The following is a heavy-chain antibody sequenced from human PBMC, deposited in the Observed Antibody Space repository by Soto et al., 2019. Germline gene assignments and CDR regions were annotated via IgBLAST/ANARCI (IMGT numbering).Heavy chain of an antibody. CDR1: GFTFSSYG. CDR2: ISYDGSNK. CDR3: AKSRLRLELQYYYYYYMDV. J-gene: IGHJ6*03. V-gene: IGHV3-30*18. D-gene: IGHD1-7*01. Sequence: PGGSLRLSCAASGFTFSSYGMHWVRQAPGKGLEWVAVISYDGSNKYYADSVKGRFTISRDNSKNTLYLQMNSLRAEDTAVYYCAKSRLRLELQYYYYYYMDVWGKGTTVTVYS.